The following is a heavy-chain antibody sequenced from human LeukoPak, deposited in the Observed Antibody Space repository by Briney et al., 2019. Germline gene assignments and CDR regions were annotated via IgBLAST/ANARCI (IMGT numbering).Heavy chain of an antibody. J-gene: IGHJ4*02. CDR3: ARGVGYGDYVESYYFDY. D-gene: IGHD4-17*01. CDR1: GYSISSGYY. V-gene: IGHV4-38-2*02. CDR2: IYHSGST. Sequence: SETLSLTCTVSGYSISSGYYWGWIRPPPGKGLEWIGSIYHSGSTYYNPSLKSRVTISVDTSKNQFSLKLSSVTAADTAVYYCARGVGYGDYVESYYFDYWGQGTLVTVSS.